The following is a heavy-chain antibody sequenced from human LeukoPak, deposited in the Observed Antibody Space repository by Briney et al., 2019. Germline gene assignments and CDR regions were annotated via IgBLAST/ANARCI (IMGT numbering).Heavy chain of an antibody. V-gene: IGHV3-53*01. Sequence: GGSLRLSCAASGFTFSSYWMHWVRQAPGKGLEGVSVIYSGGSTYYADSVKGRFTISRDNAKNSLYLQMNSLRAEDTAVYYCASGYFDWLLGGLGDYWGQGTLVTVSS. CDR3: ASGYFDWLLGGLGDY. CDR1: GFTFSSYW. J-gene: IGHJ4*02. D-gene: IGHD3-9*01. CDR2: IYSGGST.